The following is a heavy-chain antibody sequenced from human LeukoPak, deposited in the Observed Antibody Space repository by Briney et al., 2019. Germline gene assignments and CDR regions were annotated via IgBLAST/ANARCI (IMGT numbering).Heavy chain of an antibody. D-gene: IGHD2/OR15-2a*01. CDR1: GFTFSIYA. CDR3: ARGDRGGSKNIAY. V-gene: IGHV3-21*01. Sequence: GGSLRLSCAASGFTFSIYAMSWVRQAPGKGLEWIAGISGTGTSPYYADSVKGRFTISRDNAKNSLYLQMNSLRAEDTAVYYCARGDRGGSKNIAYWGQGTLVTVSS. CDR2: ISGTGTSP. J-gene: IGHJ4*02.